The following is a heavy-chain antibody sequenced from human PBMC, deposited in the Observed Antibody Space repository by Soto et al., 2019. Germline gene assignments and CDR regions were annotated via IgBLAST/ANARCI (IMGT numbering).Heavy chain of an antibody. V-gene: IGHV4-59*01. Sequence: SETLSLTCTVSGDSINDFYWSWIRQPPGKGLEWIGYIYYSGSTDYNPSLKGRVTISVDTSKNQFSLKLRSVTAADTAVYYCARVGGVAARTFDYWGQGTLVTVSS. CDR1: GDSINDFY. D-gene: IGHD6-6*01. CDR2: IYYSGST. J-gene: IGHJ4*02. CDR3: ARVGGVAARTFDY.